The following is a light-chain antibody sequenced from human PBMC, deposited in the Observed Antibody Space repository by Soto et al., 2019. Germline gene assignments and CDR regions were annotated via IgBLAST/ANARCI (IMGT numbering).Light chain of an antibody. V-gene: IGLV2-23*02. CDR3: CSYAGGNTLI. J-gene: IGLJ2*01. Sequence: QSALTQPASVSGSPGQSITISCTGTNGDVGSYDLVSWYQQYPGKAPKLIIYEVNKRPSGVSNRFSGAKSGNTASLTISGLQTEDEADYDCCSYAGGNTLILGGGTKLTVL. CDR1: NGDVGSYDL. CDR2: EVN.